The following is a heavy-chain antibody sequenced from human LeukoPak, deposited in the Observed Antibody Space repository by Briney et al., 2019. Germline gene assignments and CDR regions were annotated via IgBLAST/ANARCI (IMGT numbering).Heavy chain of an antibody. J-gene: IGHJ4*02. V-gene: IGHV4-59*01. Sequence: SETLSLTCTVSGGSISSYYWSWIRQPPGKGLEWIGYIYYSGSTNYNPSLMSRVTISVDTSKNQFSLKLSSVTAADTAVYYCARAVEMATIDYWGQGTLVTVSS. CDR3: ARAVEMATIDY. CDR2: IYYSGST. D-gene: IGHD5-24*01. CDR1: GGSISSYY.